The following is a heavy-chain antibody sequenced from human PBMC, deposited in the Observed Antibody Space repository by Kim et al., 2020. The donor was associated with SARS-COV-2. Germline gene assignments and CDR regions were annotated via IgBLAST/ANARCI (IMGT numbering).Heavy chain of an antibody. CDR3: ARSNGYEFYY. D-gene: IGHD5-12*01. Sequence: ASVKVSCKASGYTFASYGISWVRQAPGQGPEWMGWISTYNGHTNYAQTLQGRVTISSDTSTSTAYLELRSLTSDDTAVYYCARSNGYEFYYWGQGTLVTVSS. CDR2: ISTYNGHT. CDR1: GYTFASYG. J-gene: IGHJ4*02. V-gene: IGHV1-18*04.